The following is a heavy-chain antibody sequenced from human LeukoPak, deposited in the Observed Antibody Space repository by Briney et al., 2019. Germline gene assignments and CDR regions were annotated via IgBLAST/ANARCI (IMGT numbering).Heavy chain of an antibody. V-gene: IGHV1-2*02. CDR2: INPNSGGT. Sequence: ASVKVSCKASGYTFTGYYMHWVRQAPGQGLEWMGWINPNSGGTNYAQKFQGRVTMTRDTSISTAYMELSRLRSDDTAVYYYARVSRYYDILTGSIDYWGQGTLVTVSS. CDR3: ARVSRYYDILTGSIDY. CDR1: GYTFTGYY. J-gene: IGHJ4*02. D-gene: IGHD3-9*01.